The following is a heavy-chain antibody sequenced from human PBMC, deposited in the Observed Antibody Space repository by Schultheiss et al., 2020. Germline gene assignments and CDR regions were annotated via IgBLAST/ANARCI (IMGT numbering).Heavy chain of an antibody. D-gene: IGHD3-3*01. CDR2: INHSGST. CDR1: GGSFSGYY. Sequence: SETLSLTCAVYGGSFSGYYWSWIRQPPGKGLEWIGEINHSGSTNYNPSLKSRVTISVDTSKNQFSLKLSSVTAADTAVYYCARQCEYYDFWSGWFDPWGQGTLVTVSS. J-gene: IGHJ5*02. CDR3: ARQCEYYDFWSGWFDP. V-gene: IGHV4-34*01.